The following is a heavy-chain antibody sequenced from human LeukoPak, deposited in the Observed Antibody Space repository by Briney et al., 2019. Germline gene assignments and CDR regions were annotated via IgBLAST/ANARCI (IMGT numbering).Heavy chain of an antibody. CDR3: ASRGYTYGLSHDAFDI. CDR2: IGISGSII. CDR1: GFTFSDYY. V-gene: IGHV3-11*01. J-gene: IGHJ3*02. Sequence: GGSLRLSCAASGFTFSDYYMSWIRQAPGKGLEWVSYIGISGSIIYYADSVKGRFTISRDNAKNSLYLQMNSLRAEDTALYYCASRGYTYGLSHDAFDIWGQGTMVTVSS. D-gene: IGHD5-18*01.